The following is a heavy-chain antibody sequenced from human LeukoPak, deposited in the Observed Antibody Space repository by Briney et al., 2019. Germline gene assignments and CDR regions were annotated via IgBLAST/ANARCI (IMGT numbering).Heavy chain of an antibody. Sequence: GGPLRLSCAASGFTFSDYYMSWIRQAPGKGLEWVSYISSSGSTIYYADSVKGRFTISRDNAKNSLYLQMNSLRAEDTAVYYCARVSGSYSPTYFDYWGQGTLVTVSS. J-gene: IGHJ4*02. CDR2: ISSSGSTI. D-gene: IGHD1-26*01. CDR3: ARVSGSYSPTYFDY. CDR1: GFTFSDYY. V-gene: IGHV3-11*01.